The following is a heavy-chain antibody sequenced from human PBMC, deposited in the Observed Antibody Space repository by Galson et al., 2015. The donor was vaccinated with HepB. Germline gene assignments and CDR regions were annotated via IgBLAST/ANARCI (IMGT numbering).Heavy chain of an antibody. V-gene: IGHV3-33*01. D-gene: IGHD2-21*02. CDR2: IWYDGSNK. J-gene: IGHJ4*02. CDR1: GFTFSSYG. Sequence: SLRLSCAASGFTFSSYGMHWVRQAPGKGLEWVAVIWYDGSNKYYRDSVKGRFTISRDNSKNTLYLQMTGLRAEDTARYYCVRGTTAPDYWAQGTLVTVSS. CDR3: VRGTTAPDY.